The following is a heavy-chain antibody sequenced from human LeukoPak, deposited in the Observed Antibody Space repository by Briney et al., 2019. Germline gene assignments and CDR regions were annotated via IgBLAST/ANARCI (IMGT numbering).Heavy chain of an antibody. V-gene: IGHV4-59*01. CDR1: GGSISSDY. CDR3: ASDSISMNAFDA. D-gene: IGHD3-22*01. J-gene: IGHJ3*01. Sequence: SETLSLTCTVSGGSISSDYWSWIRQPPGKGLEWIGYISYIGSTNYNPSLKSRVTISIDTSKNEVSLMLTSVTAADTAVYYCASDSISMNAFDAWGQGTMVTVSS. CDR2: ISYIGST.